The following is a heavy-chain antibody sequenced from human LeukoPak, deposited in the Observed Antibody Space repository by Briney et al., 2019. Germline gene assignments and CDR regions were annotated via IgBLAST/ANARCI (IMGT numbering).Heavy chain of an antibody. J-gene: IGHJ3*02. CDR2: IYTSGST. CDR3: ARQKCTSASCLTKNAFDI. D-gene: IGHD2-2*01. V-gene: IGHV4-4*09. Sequence: PSETLSLTCTVSGSISGYYWSWIRQPPGKGLEWIGYIYTSGSTNYNPSLESRVNISVDTSKNQFSLDLSSVTAADTAVYYCARQKCTSASCLTKNAFDIWGQGTMVTVSS. CDR1: GSISGYY.